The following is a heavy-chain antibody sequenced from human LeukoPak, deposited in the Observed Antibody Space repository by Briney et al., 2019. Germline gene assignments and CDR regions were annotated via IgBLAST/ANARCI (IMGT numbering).Heavy chain of an antibody. J-gene: IGHJ3*02. CDR3: ARPTTVTTNAFDI. CDR1: GDSISSGGYY. V-gene: IGHV4-30-4*01. Sequence: SETLSLTCTVSGDSISSGGYYWSWIRQPPGKGLEWIGYIYYSGSTYYSPSLKSRVTISVDTSKNQFSLKLSSVTAADTAVYYCARPTTVTTNAFDIWGQGTMVTVSS. CDR2: IYYSGST. D-gene: IGHD4-17*01.